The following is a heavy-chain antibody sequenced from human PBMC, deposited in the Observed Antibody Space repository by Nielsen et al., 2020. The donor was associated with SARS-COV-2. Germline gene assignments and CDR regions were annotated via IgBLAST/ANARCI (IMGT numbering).Heavy chain of an antibody. CDR3: ARDRKNYYDSSGDHYYYYYGMDV. CDR2: IYHSGST. J-gene: IGHJ6*02. CDR1: GGSISSGGYS. D-gene: IGHD3-22*01. V-gene: IGHV4-30-2*01. Sequence: SETLSLTCAVSGGSISSGGYSWSWIRQPPGKGLEWIGYIYHSGSTYYNPSLKSRVTISVDRSKNQFSLKLSSVTAADTAVYYCARDRKNYYDSSGDHYYYYYGMDVWGQGTTVTVSS.